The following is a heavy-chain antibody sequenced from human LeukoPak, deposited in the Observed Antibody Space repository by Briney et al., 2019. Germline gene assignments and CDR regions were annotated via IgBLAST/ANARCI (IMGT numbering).Heavy chain of an antibody. J-gene: IGHJ4*02. D-gene: IGHD3-10*01. V-gene: IGHV4-4*01. CDR2: IHPSGSP. CDR3: SRGGDASKAGKY. CDR1: GFTFSSCAM. Sequence: GSLRLSCAASGFTFSSCAMSWVRQPPGKGLEWIGEIHPSGSPSYNPSLESRTIISVDASKNQFSLILNSVTAADTALYFCSRGGDASKAGKYWGQGALVTVSS.